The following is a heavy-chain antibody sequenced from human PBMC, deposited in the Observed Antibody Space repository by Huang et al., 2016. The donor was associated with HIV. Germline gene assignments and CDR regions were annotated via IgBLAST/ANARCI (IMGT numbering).Heavy chain of an antibody. V-gene: IGHV3-30*02. CDR1: GFSFSRYG. Sequence: QVWLVESGGGVVQTGRPLCRSCVGSGFSFSRYGLHWVRQAPGTGLGGVAFSAYDGNGRSYAGSVKGRFSISRQNSKSTVSLQMNSLRVEDSGVYFCAKGSGHFDSWGQGTLVTVSP. J-gene: IGHJ5*01. D-gene: IGHD2-8*02. CDR2: SAYDGNGR. CDR3: AKGSGHFDS.